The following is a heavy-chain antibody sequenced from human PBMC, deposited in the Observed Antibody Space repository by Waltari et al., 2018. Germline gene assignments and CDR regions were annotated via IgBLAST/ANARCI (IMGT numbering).Heavy chain of an antibody. CDR3: ASNRPGGYGMDV. CDR2: INSDGGRI. CDR1: GFTFSRYW. D-gene: IGHD2-15*01. J-gene: IGHJ6*02. V-gene: IGHV3-74*01. Sequence: EVHLVESGGGLVQPGGSLRLSCAASGFTFSRYWMHWVRQVPGKGLVWVPAINSDGGRIRYAASVKGRVTISREKGKDTLYLQTTGLRADDTAVYYCASNRPGGYGMDVWGHGTT.